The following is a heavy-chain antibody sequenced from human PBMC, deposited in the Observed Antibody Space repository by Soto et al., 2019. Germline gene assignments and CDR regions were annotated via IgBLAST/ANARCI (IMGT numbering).Heavy chain of an antibody. V-gene: IGHV3-48*02. J-gene: IGHJ3*02. CDR1: GFTFSSYS. Sequence: GSLRLSCAASGFTFSSYSMGWVRQAPGKGLEWVSYISSSSSNIYYADSVKGRFTISRDNAKNSLYLQMHSLRDDDTAVYYCARTDGFDIWGQGTMVTVSS. CDR2: ISSSSSNI. CDR3: ARTDGFDI.